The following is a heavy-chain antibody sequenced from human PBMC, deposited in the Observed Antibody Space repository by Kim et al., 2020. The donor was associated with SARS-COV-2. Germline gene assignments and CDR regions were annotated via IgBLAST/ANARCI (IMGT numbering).Heavy chain of an antibody. Sequence: DSGKGRFTISRDNAKNSLYLQMNSLRAEDTAVYYCASFSSDYYDSSGPPAWGQGTLVTVSS. CDR3: ASFSSDYYDSSGPPA. J-gene: IGHJ5*02. V-gene: IGHV3-11*03. D-gene: IGHD3-22*01.